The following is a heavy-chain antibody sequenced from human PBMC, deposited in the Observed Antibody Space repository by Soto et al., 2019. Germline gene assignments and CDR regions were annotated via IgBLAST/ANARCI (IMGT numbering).Heavy chain of an antibody. V-gene: IGHV1-69*13. Sequence: SVKVSCKASGGTFSSYAISWVRQAPGQGLEWMGGIIPIFGTANYAQKFQGRVTITADESTSTAYMELSSLRSEDTAVYYCARRKQGLAVAGTGSFEYWGQGTLVTVSS. D-gene: IGHD6-19*01. CDR3: ARRKQGLAVAGTGSFEY. J-gene: IGHJ4*02. CDR1: GGTFSSYA. CDR2: IIPIFGTA.